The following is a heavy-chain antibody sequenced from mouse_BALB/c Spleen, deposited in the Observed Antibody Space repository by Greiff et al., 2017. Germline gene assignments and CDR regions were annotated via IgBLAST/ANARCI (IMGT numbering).Heavy chain of an antibody. CDR1: GYTFTDYN. D-gene: IGHD2-14*01. Sequence: EVKLQESGPELVKPGASVKISCKASGYTFTDYNMHWVKQSHGKSLEWIGYIYPYNGGTGYNQKFKSKATLTVDNSSSTAYMELRSLTSEDSAVYYCARTYYRYHWDYAMDYWGQGTSVTVSS. J-gene: IGHJ4*01. V-gene: IGHV1S29*02. CDR3: ARTYYRYHWDYAMDY. CDR2: IYPYNGGT.